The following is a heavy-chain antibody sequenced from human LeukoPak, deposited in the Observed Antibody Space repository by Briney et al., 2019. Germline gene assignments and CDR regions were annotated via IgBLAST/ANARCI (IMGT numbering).Heavy chain of an antibody. CDR2: IFHSGST. Sequence: SETLSLTCTISGDSISISYYWGWIRQPPGKGLEWIGSIFHSGSTYYNPSLKSRVTISADTSKNQFSLKLTSVTAADTAVYYCARSTYYYGSGPFYWGQGTLVTVSS. D-gene: IGHD3-10*01. CDR1: GDSISISYY. V-gene: IGHV4-38-2*02. CDR3: ARSTYYYGSGPFY. J-gene: IGHJ4*02.